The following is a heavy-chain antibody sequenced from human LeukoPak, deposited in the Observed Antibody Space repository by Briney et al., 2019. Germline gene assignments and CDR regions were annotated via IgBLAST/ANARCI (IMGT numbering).Heavy chain of an antibody. CDR1: GGSISSYY. V-gene: IGHV4-4*09. CDR3: AGRPDASGSYSLDY. J-gene: IGHJ4*02. CDR2: IYTSGST. Sequence: SETLSLTCTVSGGSISSYYWSWIRQPPGKGLEWIGYIYTSGSTNYNPSLKSRVTISVDTSKNQFSLKLSSVTAADTAVYYCAGRPDASGSYSLDYWGQGTLVTVSS. D-gene: IGHD3-10*01.